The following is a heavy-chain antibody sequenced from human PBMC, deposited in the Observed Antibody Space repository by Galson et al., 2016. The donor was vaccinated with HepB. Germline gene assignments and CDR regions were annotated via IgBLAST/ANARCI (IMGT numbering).Heavy chain of an antibody. Sequence: SVKVSCKASGGTFSSYAISWVRQAPGQGLEWMGGIIPIFGTANYAQKFQGRVTITADESTSTAYMELSSLRSEDTAVYYCARVSGYDFWSGYYRSPYYFDYWGQGTLVTVSS. D-gene: IGHD3-3*01. CDR2: IIPIFGTA. CDR3: ARVSGYDFWSGYYRSPYYFDY. CDR1: GGTFSSYA. J-gene: IGHJ4*02. V-gene: IGHV1-69*13.